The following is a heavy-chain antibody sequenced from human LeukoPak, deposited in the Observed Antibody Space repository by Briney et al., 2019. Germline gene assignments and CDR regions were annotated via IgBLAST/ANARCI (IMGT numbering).Heavy chain of an antibody. CDR1: GYSFTSYW. CDR2: IYPGDSDT. CDR3: ARLGAIAARPNFDY. J-gene: IGHJ4*02. D-gene: IGHD6-6*01. V-gene: IGHV5-51*01. Sequence: GESLKISCKGSGYSFTSYWIGWVRQTPGKGLEWMGIIYPGDSDTRYSPSFQGQVTISADKSISTAYLQWSSLKASDTAMYYCARLGAIAARPNFDYWAREPWSPSPQ.